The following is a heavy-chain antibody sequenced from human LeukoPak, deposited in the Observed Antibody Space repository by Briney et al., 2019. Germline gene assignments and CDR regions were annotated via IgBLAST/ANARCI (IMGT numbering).Heavy chain of an antibody. CDR1: GFTFSSYA. J-gene: IGHJ3*02. V-gene: IGHV3-64*04. CDR2: ISSNGGST. Sequence: GGSLRLSCSASGFTFSSYAMHWVRQAPGKGLEYVSAISSNGGSTYYADSVKGRFTISRDNSKNTLYLQMNSLRADDTAIYYCARRRIVGSTDDAFDIWGQGTMVTLSS. CDR3: ARRRIVGSTDDAFDI. D-gene: IGHD1-26*01.